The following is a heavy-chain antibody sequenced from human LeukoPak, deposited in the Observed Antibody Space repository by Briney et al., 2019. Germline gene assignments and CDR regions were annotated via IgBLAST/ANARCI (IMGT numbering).Heavy chain of an antibody. CDR1: GFTFSNYW. Sequence: GGSLRLSCAASGFTFSNYWMSWVRQAPGKGLEWVANIKQDGSEKYYADSVKGRFTISRDNAKNSLYLQMNSLRADDTAVYYCARGGVGVTLISWSDYWGQGTLVTVSS. CDR3: ARGGVGVTLISWSDY. CDR2: IKQDGSEK. J-gene: IGHJ4*02. D-gene: IGHD1-26*01. V-gene: IGHV3-7*01.